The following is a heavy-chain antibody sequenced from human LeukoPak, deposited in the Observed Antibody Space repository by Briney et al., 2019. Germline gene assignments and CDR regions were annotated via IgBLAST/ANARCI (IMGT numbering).Heavy chain of an antibody. Sequence: ASVKVSCKASGYTFTNYYMHWVRQAPGQGPEWMGIINPSGGSTSYAQKFQDRVTMTRDTSTSTVYMELSSLRSEDTAVYYCAPGQRVTQVIAPYYFDYWGQGTLVTVSP. CDR2: INPSGGST. J-gene: IGHJ4*02. D-gene: IGHD6-25*01. CDR1: GYTFTNYY. CDR3: APGQRVTQVIAPYYFDY. V-gene: IGHV1-46*01.